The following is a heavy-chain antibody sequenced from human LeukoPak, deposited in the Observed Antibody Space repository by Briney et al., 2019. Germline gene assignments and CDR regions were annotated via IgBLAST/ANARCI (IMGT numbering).Heavy chain of an antibody. J-gene: IGHJ4*02. Sequence: QPGRSPRLSCAASGFTFSNYGLLWVRQAPGKGLEWVAVIWPDGSNKYYAGSVKGRFTISRDDSKNTLYLQMNSLRAGDSAVYYCARASGSFDYWGQGTLVTVSS. D-gene: IGHD1-26*01. CDR2: IWPDGSNK. CDR3: ARASGSFDY. V-gene: IGHV3-33*01. CDR1: GFTFSNYG.